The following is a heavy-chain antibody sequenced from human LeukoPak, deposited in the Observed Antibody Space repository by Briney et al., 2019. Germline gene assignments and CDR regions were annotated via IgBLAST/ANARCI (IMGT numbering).Heavy chain of an antibody. CDR3: ARRMAGDGFDM. D-gene: IGHD2-8*01. CDR1: GFTFSDHY. J-gene: IGHJ3*02. CDR2: IRNRANSYTT. Sequence: PGGSLRLSCADSGFTFSDHYMDWVRQAPGKGLEWVGRIRNRANSYTTEYAASVKGRFIISRDDSENSLSLQMNSLRTEDTAVYYCARRMAGDGFDMWGQGTMVAVSS. V-gene: IGHV3-72*01.